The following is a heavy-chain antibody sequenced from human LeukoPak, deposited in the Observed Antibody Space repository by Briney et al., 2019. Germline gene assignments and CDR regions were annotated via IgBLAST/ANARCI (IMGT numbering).Heavy chain of an antibody. CDR1: GYSISSGYY. CDR2: IYHSGTA. D-gene: IGHD3/OR15-3a*01. J-gene: IGHJ5*02. V-gene: IGHV4-38-2*02. CDR3: AKEVARRTGGFDP. Sequence: SETLSLTCAVSGYSISSGYYWGWIRQPPGKGLEWIGSIYHSGTAYYNPSLKSRVTISVDTSKNQFSLKLSSVTTTDTAVYYCAKEVARRTGGFDPWGQGTLVTVSS.